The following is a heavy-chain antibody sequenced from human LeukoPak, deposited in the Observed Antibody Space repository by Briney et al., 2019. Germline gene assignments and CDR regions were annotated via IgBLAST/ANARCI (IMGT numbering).Heavy chain of an antibody. V-gene: IGHV3-74*01. CDR1: GFTSSSYW. D-gene: IGHD3-3*01. J-gene: IGHJ3*02. CDR2: INSDGSST. CDR3: ARGMITIFGVVTDAFDI. Sequence: AGGSLRLSCAASGFTSSSYWMHWVRQAPGKGLVWVSRINSDGSSTSYADSVKGRFTISRDNAKNTLYLQMNSLRAEDTAVYYCARGMITIFGVVTDAFDIWGQGTMVTVSS.